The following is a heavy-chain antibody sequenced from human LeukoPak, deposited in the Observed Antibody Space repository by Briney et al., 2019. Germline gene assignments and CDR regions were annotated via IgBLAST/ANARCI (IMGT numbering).Heavy chain of an antibody. Sequence: ASVKVSCKASGYTFTSYGISWVRQAPGQGLEWMGWINPNSGGTNYAQKFQGRVTMTRDTSISTAYMELSRLRSDDTAVYYCARLLPAAHFDYWGQGTLVTVSS. D-gene: IGHD2-2*01. V-gene: IGHV1-2*02. CDR2: INPNSGGT. CDR3: ARLLPAAHFDY. CDR1: GYTFTSYG. J-gene: IGHJ4*02.